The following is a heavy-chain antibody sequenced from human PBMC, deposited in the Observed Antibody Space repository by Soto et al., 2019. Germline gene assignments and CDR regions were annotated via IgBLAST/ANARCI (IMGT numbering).Heavy chain of an antibody. CDR3: ARGKRGGYDLGLMPYYYYGTDV. CDR2: INHSGST. J-gene: IGHJ6*02. CDR1: GASFSGYY. V-gene: IGHV4-34*01. Sequence: ARTLSLTCAVSGASFSGYYWSWIRQPPGKGLEWIGEINHSGSTNYTPSLKSRVTISVDTSKNQFSLKLSSVNAADTAVYYCARGKRGGYDLGLMPYYYYGTDVWGQGTTVTVSS. D-gene: IGHD5-12*01.